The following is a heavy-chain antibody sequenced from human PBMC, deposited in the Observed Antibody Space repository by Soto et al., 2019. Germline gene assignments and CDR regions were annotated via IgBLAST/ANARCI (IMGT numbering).Heavy chain of an antibody. Sequence: SVKVSCKASGFTFTSSAVQWVRQARGQRLEWIGWIVVGSGNTNYAQKFQERVTITRDMSTSTAYMELSSLRSEDTAVYYCAAKVRYSSGANLDYWGQGTLVTVSS. V-gene: IGHV1-58*01. J-gene: IGHJ4*02. CDR1: GFTFTSSA. CDR2: IVVGSGNT. D-gene: IGHD6-19*01. CDR3: AAKVRYSSGANLDY.